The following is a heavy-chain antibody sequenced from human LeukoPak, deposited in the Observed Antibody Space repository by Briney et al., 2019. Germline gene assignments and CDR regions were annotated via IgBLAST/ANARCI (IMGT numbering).Heavy chain of an antibody. V-gene: IGHV3-48*01. CDR2: ISGSSSTI. J-gene: IGHJ6*03. Sequence: AGGSLRLSCAASGFTFSTYSMNWVRQAPGKALEWVSYISGSSSTICYADSVKGRFTISRDNAKNSLYLQMNSLRAEDTAVYYCARVDSYYYYYMDVWGKGATVTVSS. CDR1: GFTFSTYS. CDR3: ARVDSYYYYYMDV.